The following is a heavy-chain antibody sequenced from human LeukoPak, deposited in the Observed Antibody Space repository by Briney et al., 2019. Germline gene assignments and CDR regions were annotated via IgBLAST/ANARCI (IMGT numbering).Heavy chain of an antibody. Sequence: ASVKVSCKASGGTFSSYAVSWVRLTPGQGLEWLGGIIPVFGTTTYAQKFQAKVTMTADKSTNTAYLEISSLTSDDTAVYYCARCSPGDSSNFYAVLQYWGQGTQVTVSS. CDR2: IIPVFGTT. J-gene: IGHJ4*02. CDR1: GGTFSSYA. CDR3: ARCSPGDSSNFYAVLQY. D-gene: IGHD3-22*01. V-gene: IGHV1-69*06.